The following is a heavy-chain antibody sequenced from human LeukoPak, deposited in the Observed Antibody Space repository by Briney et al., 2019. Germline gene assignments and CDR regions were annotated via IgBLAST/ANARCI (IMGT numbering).Heavy chain of an antibody. D-gene: IGHD4-17*01. V-gene: IGHV3-23*01. CDR2: IINNGRTT. CDR1: GFTFSTYA. CDR3: AKDIHGDYGGLDY. J-gene: IGHJ4*02. Sequence: GGSLRLSCAASGFTFSTYAMNWVRQAPGKGLEWVSKIINNGRTTSYADSVKGRFTISRDNSKTTVYLQISSLTAEDTAVYYCAKDIHGDYGGLDYWGQGTLVTVSS.